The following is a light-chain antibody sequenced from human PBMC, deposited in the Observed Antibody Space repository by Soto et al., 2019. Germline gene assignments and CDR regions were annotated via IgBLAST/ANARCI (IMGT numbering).Light chain of an antibody. CDR3: QQYGNSLT. Sequence: IVLTHSPGTLSLSPLQRATLSFMASQRLSASDIAWYQQKPGQAPRLLIYGATSRATGIPDRFSGTGSGTDFSLTISRLEPEDFAVYYCQQYGNSLTFGGGTKVDIK. J-gene: IGKJ4*01. V-gene: IGKV3-20*01. CDR1: QRLSASD. CDR2: GAT.